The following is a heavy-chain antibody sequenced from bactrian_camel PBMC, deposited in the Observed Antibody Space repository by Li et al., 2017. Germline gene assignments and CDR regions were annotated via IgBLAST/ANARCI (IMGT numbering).Heavy chain of an antibody. CDR1: GYTLPKYY. D-gene: IGHD2*01. CDR3: AATTCLILSRSGGYCYSRGRVGFKY. Sequence: QLVESGGDSVQPGGSLRLSCAVSGYTLPKYYMAWFRQAPAKEREGVAVIYSGDNGGFAYADSVKGRFTISKDNAKNTLYLQMNSLKPEDTAMYYCAATTCLILSRSGGYCYSRGRVGFKYWGQGTQVTVS. V-gene: IGHV3S28*01. J-gene: IGHJ4*01. CDR2: IYSGDNGGF.